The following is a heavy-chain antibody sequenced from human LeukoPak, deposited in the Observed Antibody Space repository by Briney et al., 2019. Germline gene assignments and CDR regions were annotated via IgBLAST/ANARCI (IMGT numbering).Heavy chain of an antibody. J-gene: IGHJ5*02. V-gene: IGHV4-61*02. CDR3: AVDLWFGELYNWFDP. CDR2: IYTSGST. CDR1: GGSISSGSYY. Sequence: SQTLSLTCTVSGGSISSGSYYWSWIRQPAGKGLEWIGRIYTSGSTNYNPSLKSRVTISVDKSKNQFSLKLSSVTAADTAVYYCAVDLWFGELYNWFDPWGQGTLVTVSS. D-gene: IGHD3-10*01.